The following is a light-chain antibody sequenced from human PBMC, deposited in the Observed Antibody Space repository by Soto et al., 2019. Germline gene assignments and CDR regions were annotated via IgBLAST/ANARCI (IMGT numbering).Light chain of an antibody. V-gene: IGLV2-14*01. CDR2: DVS. Sequence: QSALTQPASVSGSPGQSITISCTGTNSDVGGYNYVSWYQQHPGKAPKLMIYDVSNRPSGVSNRFSGSKSGNTASLTISGLQAEDEADYYCNSYTSSSTLVFGTGTKLTVL. J-gene: IGLJ1*01. CDR3: NSYTSSSTLV. CDR1: NSDVGGYNY.